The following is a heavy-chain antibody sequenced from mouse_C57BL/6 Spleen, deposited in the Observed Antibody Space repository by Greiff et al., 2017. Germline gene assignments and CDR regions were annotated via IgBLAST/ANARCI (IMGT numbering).Heavy chain of an antibody. Sequence: VKLQQPGAELVMPGASVKLSCKASGYTFTSYWMHWVKQRPGQGLEWIGEIDPSDSYTNYNQKFKGKSTLTVDKSSSTAYMQLSSLTSEDSAVYYCAIYYYYAMDYWGQGTSVTVSS. CDR3: AIYYYYAMDY. CDR1: GYTFTSYW. D-gene: IGHD1-1*01. CDR2: IDPSDSYT. J-gene: IGHJ4*01. V-gene: IGHV1-69*01.